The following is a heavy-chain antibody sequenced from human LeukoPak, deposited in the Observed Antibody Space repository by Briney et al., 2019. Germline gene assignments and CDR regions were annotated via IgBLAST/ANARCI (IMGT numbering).Heavy chain of an antibody. CDR2: INWNGGST. J-gene: IGHJ6*03. D-gene: IGHD2-15*01. CDR3: ARVLRYCSGGNCYSGGLGYMDV. CDR1: GFTFDDYG. Sequence: GGSLRLSCAASGFTFDDYGMSWVRQAPGKGLEWVAAINWNGGSTGYADSVKGRFTISRDDAKNSLYLQMNSLRAEDTAVYYCARVLRYCSGGNCYSGGLGYMDVWGKGTTVTISS. V-gene: IGHV3-20*04.